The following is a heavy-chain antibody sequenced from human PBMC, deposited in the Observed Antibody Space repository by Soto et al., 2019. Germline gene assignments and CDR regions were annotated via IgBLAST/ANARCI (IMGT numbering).Heavy chain of an antibody. CDR2: LIPIFGTA. Sequence: GASVKVSCKASGGTFSSYAISWVRQAPGQGLQCIGGLIPIFGTANYAQKFQGRVTITADKSTSTAYMELSSLRSEDTAVYYCATPDLSRVNDQDFWSGSTPDYYGMDVWGQGTTVTVSS. J-gene: IGHJ6*02. D-gene: IGHD3-3*01. V-gene: IGHV1-69*06. CDR3: ATPDLSRVNDQDFWSGSTPDYYGMDV. CDR1: GGTFSSYA.